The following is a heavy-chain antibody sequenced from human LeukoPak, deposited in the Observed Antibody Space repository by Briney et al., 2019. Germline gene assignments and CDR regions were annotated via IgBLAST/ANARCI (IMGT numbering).Heavy chain of an antibody. Sequence: SETLSLTCAVYGESFSGYYWTWVRQPPGKGLEWIGDINHSGRTTYNPSLKSRVIISVDTSKNLFSLNLTSVTAADTAVYYCTRPRQRRYYMDAWGKGTTVAVSS. CDR1: GESFSGYY. J-gene: IGHJ6*03. D-gene: IGHD3-10*01. CDR3: TRPRQRRYYMDA. V-gene: IGHV4-34*01. CDR2: INHSGRT.